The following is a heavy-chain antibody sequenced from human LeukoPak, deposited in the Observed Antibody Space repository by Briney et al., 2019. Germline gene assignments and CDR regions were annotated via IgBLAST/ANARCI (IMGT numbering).Heavy chain of an antibody. CDR3: ARVADAWELHDSIFDY. CDR1: GFTVSSNY. V-gene: IGHV3-53*01. J-gene: IGHJ4*02. D-gene: IGHD1-26*01. CDR2: IYSGGST. Sequence: GGSLRLSCAASGFTVSSNYMSWVRQAPGKGLEWVSVIYSGGSTYYADPVKGRFTISRDNSKNTLYLQMNSLRAEDTAVYYCARVADAWELHDSIFDYWGQGTLVTVSS.